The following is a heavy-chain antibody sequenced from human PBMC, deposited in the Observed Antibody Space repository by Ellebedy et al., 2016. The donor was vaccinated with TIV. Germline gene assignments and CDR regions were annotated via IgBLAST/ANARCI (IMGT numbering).Heavy chain of an antibody. J-gene: IGHJ4*02. CDR2: IYTSGGT. CDR1: GLTVSSSY. V-gene: IGHV3-66*01. D-gene: IGHD6-19*01. Sequence: PGGSLRLSCAVSGLTVSSSYMSWVRQAPGKGLEWVSVIYTSGGTSYAVSVKGRFTISRDHSKNMTYLQMNSGRVEETARYYCARDLIQGSSGWSPVDYWGQGTLVTVSS. CDR3: ARDLIQGSSGWSPVDY.